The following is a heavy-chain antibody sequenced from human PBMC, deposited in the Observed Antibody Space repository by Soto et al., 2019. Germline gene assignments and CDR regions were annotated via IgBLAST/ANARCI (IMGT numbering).Heavy chain of an antibody. CDR3: ARGSSYGGNFDY. D-gene: IGHD4-17*01. CDR2: INAGNGNT. CDR1: GYTFTSYA. V-gene: IGHV1-3*01. Sequence: ASVKVSCKXSGYTFTSYAMHWVRQAPGQRLEWMGWINAGNGNTKYSQKFQGRVTITRDTSASTAYMELSSLRSEDTAVYYCARGSSYGGNFDYWGQGTLVTVSS. J-gene: IGHJ4*02.